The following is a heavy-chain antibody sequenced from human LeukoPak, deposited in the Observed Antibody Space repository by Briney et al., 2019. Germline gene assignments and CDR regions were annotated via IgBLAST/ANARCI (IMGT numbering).Heavy chain of an antibody. CDR2: IFYTGTT. D-gene: IGHD6-13*01. CDR1: GRSISSINYQ. Sequence: SETLSLTCTVSGRSISSINYQWGWIRQPPGKGLEWIGTIFYTGTTYYNPSLKSRVTMSIDTSKNQFSLNLTSVTAADTAIYSCARGTWHQLVGPAPYYFDFWGQGALVTVSS. V-gene: IGHV4-39*07. CDR3: ARGTWHQLVGPAPYYFDF. J-gene: IGHJ4*02.